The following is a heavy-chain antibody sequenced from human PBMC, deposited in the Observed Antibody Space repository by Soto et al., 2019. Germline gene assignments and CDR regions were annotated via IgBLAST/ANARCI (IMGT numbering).Heavy chain of an antibody. CDR2: INTGNGNT. Sequence: GASVRVVFNSSGYPFPRFAMHWVRQAPGQGLEWMGWINTGNGNTHYSPNFQGRVTFTRDASATTAYMELSSLTSEDTAVYFCARNVDCFDPWGQGTLVTASS. CDR1: GYPFPRFA. V-gene: IGHV1-3*04. CDR3: ARNVDCFDP. J-gene: IGHJ5*02.